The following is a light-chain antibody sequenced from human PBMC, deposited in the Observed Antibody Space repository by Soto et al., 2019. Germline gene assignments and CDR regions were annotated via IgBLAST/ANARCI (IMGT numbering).Light chain of an antibody. Sequence: EIVLTQSPGTLSLSPGERATLSCRASQSVSSSSLAWYQQKPGQAPRLLIYGASSRATGIPDRFSGSGSGTDFTLTIISLQPEDFATYYCQQSYSTPRTFGQGTKVEIK. CDR1: QSVSSSS. CDR3: QQSYSTPRT. CDR2: GAS. V-gene: IGKV3-20*01. J-gene: IGKJ1*01.